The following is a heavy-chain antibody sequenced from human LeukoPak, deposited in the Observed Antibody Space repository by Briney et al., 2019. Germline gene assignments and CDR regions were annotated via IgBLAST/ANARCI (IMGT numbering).Heavy chain of an antibody. J-gene: IGHJ4*02. Sequence: GGSLRLSCAASGFTFSSNYMSWVRQAPGKGVEGVSVIYSGGSTYYADSVKGRFTISRDNSKNTLYLQMNSLRAEDTAVYYCAREPDIVVVPAPHYWGQGALVTVSS. CDR3: AREPDIVVVPAPHY. CDR2: IYSGGST. CDR1: GFTFSSNY. D-gene: IGHD2-2*01. V-gene: IGHV3-66*02.